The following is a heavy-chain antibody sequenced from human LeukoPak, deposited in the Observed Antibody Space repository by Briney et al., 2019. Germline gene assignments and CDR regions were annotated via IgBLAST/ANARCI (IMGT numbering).Heavy chain of an antibody. CDR3: TTRRQDGW. J-gene: IGHJ4*02. CDR2: IKSKSDGGTI. V-gene: IGHV3-15*01. CDR1: GFTFSDAW. D-gene: IGHD2-15*01. Sequence: KTGGSLRLSCVGSGFTFSDAWMSWVRQAPGKGLEWVGRIKSKSDGGTIDYAAPVKGRFTISRDDSRNMLYLQMNSLKTEDTAVYYCTTRRQDGWWGQGTLVTVS.